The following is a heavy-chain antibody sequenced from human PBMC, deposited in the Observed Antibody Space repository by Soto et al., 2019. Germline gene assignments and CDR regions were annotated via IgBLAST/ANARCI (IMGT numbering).Heavy chain of an antibody. Sequence: GGSLRLSCVASGFTFSNAWMNWVRQAPGKGLEWVGRIKSKTDGGTTDYAAPVKGRFTISRDDSKNTLYLQINSLKTEDTAVHYCTTDPVTMIVVVPSSGWGQGTLVTVSS. D-gene: IGHD3-22*01. CDR1: GFTFSNAW. CDR3: TTDPVTMIVVVPSSG. J-gene: IGHJ4*02. CDR2: IKSKTDGGTT. V-gene: IGHV3-15*07.